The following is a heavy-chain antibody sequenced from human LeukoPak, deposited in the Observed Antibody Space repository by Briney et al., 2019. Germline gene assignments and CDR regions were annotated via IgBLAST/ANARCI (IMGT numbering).Heavy chain of an antibody. Sequence: SETLSLTCTVSGGSISSTTYYWGWIRQPPGKGLEWIGTIYYSGSTYYNPSLKSRVTISVDRSKIQFSLKLTSVTAADTAVYYCARDRLDYKIPAPNGYMDVWGKGTTVTVSS. CDR3: ARDRLDYKIPAPNGYMDV. V-gene: IGHV4-39*07. D-gene: IGHD3/OR15-3a*01. CDR2: IYYSGST. CDR1: GGSISSTTYY. J-gene: IGHJ6*03.